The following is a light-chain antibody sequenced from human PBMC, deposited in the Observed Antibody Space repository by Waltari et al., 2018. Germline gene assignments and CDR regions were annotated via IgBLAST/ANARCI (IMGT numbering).Light chain of an antibody. J-gene: IGLJ2*01. CDR3: YSAADNSVV. V-gene: IGLV3-27*01. Sequence: SYELIQPSSVSVFPGQTARISCSGDVLAKKYARWFQQKPGQAPELVIYKDSERPSGIPERFSGSSSGTTVTLTISGAQVDDEADYYCYSAADNSVVFGGGTKLTVL. CDR1: VLAKKY. CDR2: KDS.